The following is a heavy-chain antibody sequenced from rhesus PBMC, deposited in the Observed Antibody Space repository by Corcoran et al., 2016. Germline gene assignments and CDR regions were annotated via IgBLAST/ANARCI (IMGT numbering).Heavy chain of an antibody. J-gene: IGHJ6*01. Sequence: QLQLQESGPGLVKPSETLSVTCAVSGGSISSSYWRWIRPAPGKGLEWIGYIYGSGSSTNYNPALKSRVTLSVDTSKNQLSLKLSSVTAADTAVYYCATMRDPGYCTGSGCFNGLDSWGQGVVVTVSS. V-gene: IGHV4-169*01. D-gene: IGHD2-21*01. CDR3: ATMRDPGYCTGSGCFNGLDS. CDR1: GGSISSSY. CDR2: IYGSGSST.